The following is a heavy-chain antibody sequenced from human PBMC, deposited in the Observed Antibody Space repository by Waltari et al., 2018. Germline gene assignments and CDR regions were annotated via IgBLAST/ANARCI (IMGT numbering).Heavy chain of an antibody. CDR3: TRDVYGSGGDYFEP. D-gene: IGHD6-19*01. V-gene: IGHV3-21*02. J-gene: IGHJ4*02. Sequence: QLVESGGGLVKPGGSLRLSCSASGFTFSSWGMNWVRQTPGKGLGWIASITRGSTYIFYADAVKGRFTISRDDAKDSLYLQVDSLRAEDTGVYYCTRDVYGSGGDYFEPWGQGTLVTVSS. CDR1: GFTFSSWG. CDR2: ITRGSTYI.